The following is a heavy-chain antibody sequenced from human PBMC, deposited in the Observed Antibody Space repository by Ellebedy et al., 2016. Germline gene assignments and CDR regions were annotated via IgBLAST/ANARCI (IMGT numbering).Heavy chain of an antibody. CDR1: GGSISSYY. V-gene: IGHV4-59*08. D-gene: IGHD3-22*01. CDR3: ARTFYYDSSGYPLFDY. CDR2: IYYSGST. J-gene: IGHJ4*02. Sequence: SETLSLTCTASGGSISSYYWSWIRQPPGKGLEWIGYIYYSGSTNYNPSLKSRVTISVDTSKNQFSLKLSSVTAADTAVYYCARTFYYDSSGYPLFDYWGQGTLVTVSS.